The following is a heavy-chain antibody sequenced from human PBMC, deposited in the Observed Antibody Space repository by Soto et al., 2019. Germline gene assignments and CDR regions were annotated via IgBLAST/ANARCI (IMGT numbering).Heavy chain of an antibody. CDR2: INSGNGNT. Sequence: ASVKVSCKTSGYTVTNYVGDWVRQAPGEGLEWMGWINSGNGNTKYSEKFQGTVTITRDTSASTAYTELNSLTYEDTAVYYCARGLTIFGVVIGYWGQGTLVAVS. D-gene: IGHD3-3*01. J-gene: IGHJ4*02. CDR3: ARGLTIFGVVIGY. V-gene: IGHV1-3*01. CDR1: GYTVTNYV.